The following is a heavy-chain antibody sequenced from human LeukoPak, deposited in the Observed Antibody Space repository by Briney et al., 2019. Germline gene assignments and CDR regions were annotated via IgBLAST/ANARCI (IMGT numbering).Heavy chain of an antibody. J-gene: IGHJ3*02. CDR1: GASISSATYY. CDR3: ARESYIYGSGSHDAFDI. V-gene: IGHV4-39*07. CDR2: IYYDGNT. D-gene: IGHD3-10*01. Sequence: SKTLSLTCTVSGASISSATYYWGWIRQPPGKGLEWIGTIYYDGNTYYNPSLKSRVTMSVDTSKNQFSLKMSSVTAADTAVYYCARESYIYGSGSHDAFDIWGQGTMVTVSS.